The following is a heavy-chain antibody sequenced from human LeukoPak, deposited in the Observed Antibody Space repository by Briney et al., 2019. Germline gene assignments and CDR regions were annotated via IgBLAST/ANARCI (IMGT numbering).Heavy chain of an antibody. CDR1: GFTFTSYA. J-gene: IGHJ4*02. CDR2: ISGSGSTT. Sequence: GGSLRLSCAASGFTFTSYAMNWVRQAPGKGLEWVSVISGSGSTTYYADSVKGPFTISRDNSKNTLYLQMNSLRAEDTAVYYCANFRGLDHCGQGTLVTVSS. CDR3: ANFRGLDH. V-gene: IGHV3-23*01. D-gene: IGHD3-10*01.